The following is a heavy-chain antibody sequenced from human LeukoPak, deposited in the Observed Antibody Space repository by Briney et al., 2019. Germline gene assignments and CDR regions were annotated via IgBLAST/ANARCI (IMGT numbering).Heavy chain of an antibody. V-gene: IGHV3-23*01. CDR1: GFTFSSYA. D-gene: IGHD1-20*01. CDR3: AKDRALVNNWNDGDY. J-gene: IGHJ4*02. Sequence: PGGSLRLSCAASGFTFSSYAMSWVRQAPGKGLEWVSAISGSGSSTYYTDSVKGRFTISRDNSKNTLYLQMNSLTAEDTAVYYCAKDRALVNNWNDGDYWGQGTLVTVSS. CDR2: ISGSGSST.